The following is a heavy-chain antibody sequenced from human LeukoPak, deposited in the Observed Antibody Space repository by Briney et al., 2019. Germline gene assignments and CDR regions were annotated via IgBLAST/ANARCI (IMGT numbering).Heavy chain of an antibody. CDR2: INPNSGGT. J-gene: IGHJ4*02. CDR1: GYTFTGYY. V-gene: IGHV1-2*02. Sequence: GASVKVSCKASGYTFTGYYMHWVRQAPGQGLEWMGWINPNSGGTNYAQKFQGGVTMTRDTSISTAYMELSRLRSDDTAVYYCARDPGSSRGLFDYWGQGTLVTVSS. D-gene: IGHD1-26*01. CDR3: ARDPGSSRGLFDY.